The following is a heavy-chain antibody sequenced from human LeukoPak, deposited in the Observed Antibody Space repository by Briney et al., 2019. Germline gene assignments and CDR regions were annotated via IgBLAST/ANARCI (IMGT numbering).Heavy chain of an antibody. V-gene: IGHV3-30*02. D-gene: IGHD6-19*01. CDR2: IRYGGSNK. CDR1: GFTFSSYG. J-gene: IGHJ4*02. CDR3: AKDHGYSSGCSDY. Sequence: GGSLRLXCAASGFTFSSYGMHWVRQAPGKGLEWVAFIRYGGSNKYYADSVKGRFTISGDNSKNTLYLQMNSLRAEDTAVYYCAKDHGYSSGCSDYWGQGTLVTVSS.